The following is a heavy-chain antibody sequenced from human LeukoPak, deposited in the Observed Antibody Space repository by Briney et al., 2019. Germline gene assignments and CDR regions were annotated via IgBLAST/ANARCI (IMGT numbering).Heavy chain of an antibody. Sequence: SVKVSCKASGGTFISYAISWVRQAPGQGLEWMGRIIPIFGTANYAQKFQGRVTITTDESTSTAYMELSSLRSEDTAVYYCARDGWSSGWFWFDPWGQGTLVTVSS. J-gene: IGHJ5*02. V-gene: IGHV1-69*05. CDR2: IIPIFGTA. CDR1: GGTFISYA. D-gene: IGHD6-19*01. CDR3: ARDGWSSGWFWFDP.